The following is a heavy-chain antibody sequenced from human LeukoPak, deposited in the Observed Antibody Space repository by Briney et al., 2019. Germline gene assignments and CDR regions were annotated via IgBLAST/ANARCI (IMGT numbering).Heavy chain of an antibody. J-gene: IGHJ4*02. Sequence: PGETLRLSCAASGFTFSSHGMNWVRQAPGKGLEWVSGITGSGGNRYYADSVKGRFTISRDNSKNTLYLQMNGLRAEDTAVYYCAKDPLYCGGDCHIDYWGQGTLVTVSS. CDR2: ITGSGGNR. CDR3: AKDPLYCGGDCHIDY. CDR1: GFTFSSHG. V-gene: IGHV3-23*01. D-gene: IGHD2-21*02.